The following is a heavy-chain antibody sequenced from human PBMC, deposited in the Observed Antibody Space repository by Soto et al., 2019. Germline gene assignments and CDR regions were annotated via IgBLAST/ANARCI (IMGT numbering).Heavy chain of an antibody. CDR1: GYTFTSYG. J-gene: IGHJ4*02. CDR3: ARVQSGYDFAY. V-gene: IGHV1-18*01. CDR2: ISAYNGNT. D-gene: IGHD5-12*01. Sequence: QVQLVQSGAEVKKPGASVKVSCKASGYTFTSYGINWVRQAPGQGLEWMGWISAYNGNTHYAQKLEGRVTMTTDPSKSTAYMELRSLRSDDTAVYYWARVQSGYDFAYWGQGTLVTVSS.